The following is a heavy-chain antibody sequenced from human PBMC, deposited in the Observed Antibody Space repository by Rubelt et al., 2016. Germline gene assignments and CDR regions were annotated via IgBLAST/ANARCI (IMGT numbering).Heavy chain of an antibody. Sequence: GGSLRLSCAASGFTFSNYAMTWVRQAPGKGLEWVSDIDSGAVNTYYADSVKGRFTISRDNSKNTLYLQMHSLRAEDTAIYFCAQAQRLRPDTAGPLLSWGRGTLVTVSS. J-gene: IGHJ5*02. CDR2: IDSGAVNT. D-gene: IGHD5-18*01. CDR3: AQAQRLRPDTAGPLLS. V-gene: IGHV3-23*01. CDR1: GFTFSNYA.